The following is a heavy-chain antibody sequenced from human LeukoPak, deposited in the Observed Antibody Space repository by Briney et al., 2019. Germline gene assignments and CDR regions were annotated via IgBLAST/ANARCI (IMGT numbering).Heavy chain of an antibody. CDR2: ISSSSSTI. D-gene: IGHD1-1*01. CDR3: AREFWGYLEIDYYYMDV. CDR1: GFTFSSYS. J-gene: IGHJ6*03. V-gene: IGHV3-48*01. Sequence: AGGSLRLSCAASGFTFSSYSMNWVRQAPGKGLEWVSYISSSSSTIYYADSVKGRFTISRDNAKNSLYLQMNSLRAEDTAVYYCAREFWGYLEIDYYYMDVWGKGTTVTVSS.